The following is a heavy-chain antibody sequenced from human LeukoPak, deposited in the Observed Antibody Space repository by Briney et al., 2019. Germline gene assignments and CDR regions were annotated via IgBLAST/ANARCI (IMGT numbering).Heavy chain of an antibody. D-gene: IGHD3-16*01. CDR3: ANCLYPGYYMDV. Sequence: PGGSLRLSCAASGFTFSSYAMSWVRQAPGKGLEWVSAISGSGGSIYYADSVKGRFTISRDNSKNTLYLQMNSLRAEDTAVYYCANCLYPGYYMDVWGKGTTVTVSS. CDR2: ISGSGGSI. J-gene: IGHJ6*03. V-gene: IGHV3-23*01. CDR1: GFTFSSYA.